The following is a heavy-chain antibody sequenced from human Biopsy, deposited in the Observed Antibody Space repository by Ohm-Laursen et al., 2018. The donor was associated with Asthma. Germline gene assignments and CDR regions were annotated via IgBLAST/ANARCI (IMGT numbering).Heavy chain of an antibody. CDR2: INYSGTT. J-gene: IGHJ5*01. CDR3: ARDLAGHCTSASCYGFDS. CDR1: GGSISSGAYF. Sequence: SDTLSLTCPVSGGSISSGAYFWSWARQHSGKGLEWIGYINYSGTTYYNPSLKSRVTIAVETSKNQFSLTLTSVTAADTALYYCARDLAGHCTSASCYGFDSWGQGAQVTVSS. D-gene: IGHD2-2*01. V-gene: IGHV4-31*03.